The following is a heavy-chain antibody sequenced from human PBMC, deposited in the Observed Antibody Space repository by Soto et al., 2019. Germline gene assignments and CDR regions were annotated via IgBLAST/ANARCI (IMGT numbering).Heavy chain of an antibody. D-gene: IGHD3-3*01. CDR1: GYTFTSYA. J-gene: IGHJ4*02. V-gene: IGHV1-3*01. CDR2: INAGNGNT. Sequence: ASVKVSCKASGYTFTSYAMHWVRQAPGQRLEWMGWINAGNGNTKYSQKFQGRVTITRDTSASTAYMELSSLRSEDTAVYYCARETARITIFGVVTKDQLIDYWGQGTLVTVSS. CDR3: ARETARITIFGVVTKDQLIDY.